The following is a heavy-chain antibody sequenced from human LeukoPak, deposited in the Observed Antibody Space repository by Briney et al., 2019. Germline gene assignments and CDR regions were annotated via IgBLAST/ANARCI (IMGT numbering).Heavy chain of an antibody. CDR1: GFTFSRSA. CDR3: AKSGYNRFDY. J-gene: IGHJ4*02. D-gene: IGHD5-24*01. V-gene: IGHV3-23*01. Sequence: GGSLRLSCAASGFTFSRSAMSWVRQAPGKGLEWVSTISGSGSAGSTYYADSVKGRFTISRDNSKNTLYLQMNSLRAEDTAIYYCAKSGYNRFDYWGQGTLVTVSS. CDR2: ISGSGSAGST.